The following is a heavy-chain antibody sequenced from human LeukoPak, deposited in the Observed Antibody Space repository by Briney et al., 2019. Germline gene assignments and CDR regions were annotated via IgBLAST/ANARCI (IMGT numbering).Heavy chain of an antibody. CDR2: IYYSGST. Sequence: SETLSLTCTVSGGSISDYYWSWIRQPPGKGLEWIGYIYYSGSTNYNPSLKSRVTISVDTSKNQFSLKPSSVTAADTAVYYCARIYCSSTSCSYFDYWGQGTLVTVSS. V-gene: IGHV4-59*08. J-gene: IGHJ4*02. D-gene: IGHD2-2*01. CDR1: GGSISDYY. CDR3: ARIYCSSTSCSYFDY.